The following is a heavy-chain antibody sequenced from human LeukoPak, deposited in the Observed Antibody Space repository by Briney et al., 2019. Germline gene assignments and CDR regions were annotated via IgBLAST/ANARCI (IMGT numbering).Heavy chain of an antibody. V-gene: IGHV4-39*01. CDR2: IYYSGTT. D-gene: IGHD2-8*01. CDR1: GDSVNNNHYY. Sequence: SETLSLTCTVSGDSVNNNHYYWAWIRQPPGKGLEWIGSIYYSGTTYYNPSLGSRVTMSVDTSENQLSLKLTSVSAADTALYYCARNGPVYWNFDLWGRGTLVSVSS. CDR3: ARNGPVYWNFDL. J-gene: IGHJ2*01.